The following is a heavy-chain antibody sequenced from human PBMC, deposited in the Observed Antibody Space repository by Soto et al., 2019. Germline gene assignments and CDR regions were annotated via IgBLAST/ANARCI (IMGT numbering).Heavy chain of an antibody. V-gene: IGHV1-18*01. CDR3: ARDDRAAAAGTTYYFDY. D-gene: IGHD6-13*01. CDR2: ISPYDGNT. CDR1: GYIFTNYG. Sequence: ASVNVSCKASGYIFTNYGLSWVRQAPGQGLEWMAWISPYDGNTHYAQKLQGRVTVTTDTSTGTAHMELRSLRFDDTAVYFCARDDRAAAAGTTYYFDYWGQGTLVTVSS. J-gene: IGHJ4*02.